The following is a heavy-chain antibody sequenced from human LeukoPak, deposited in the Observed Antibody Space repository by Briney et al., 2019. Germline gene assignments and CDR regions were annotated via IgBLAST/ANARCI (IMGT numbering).Heavy chain of an antibody. Sequence: ASVKVSCKASGYTFASHDIIWVRQATGQGLEYMGWLHTDNDDADYAEKFQGRVNLTKDTSTGTAYMELSSLTFDDTAVYYCARGGTAAETSGFDHWGRGTQVTVS. V-gene: IGHV1-8*01. J-gene: IGHJ4*01. CDR1: GYTFASHD. CDR3: ARGGTAAETSGFDH. D-gene: IGHD6-13*01. CDR2: LHTDNDDA.